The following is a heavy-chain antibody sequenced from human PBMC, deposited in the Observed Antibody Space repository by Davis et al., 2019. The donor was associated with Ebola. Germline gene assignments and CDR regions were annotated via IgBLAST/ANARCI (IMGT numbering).Heavy chain of an antibody. CDR2: IKEDGSEK. V-gene: IGHV3-7*03. Sequence: GSLRLSCAASGFTFSSYWMSWVRQAPGKGLEWVANIKEDGSEKYYVDSVKGRFTISRDNAKNSLHLQVNSLRAEDTAVYYCARDPEINYYYGMDVWGKGTTVTVSS. D-gene: IGHD1-14*01. J-gene: IGHJ6*04. CDR1: GFTFSSYW. CDR3: ARDPEINYYYGMDV.